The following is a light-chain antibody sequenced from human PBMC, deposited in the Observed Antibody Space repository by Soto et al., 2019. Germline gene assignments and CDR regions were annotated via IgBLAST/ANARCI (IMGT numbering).Light chain of an antibody. CDR2: DVS. CDR1: SSDVGGYNY. J-gene: IGLJ2*01. CDR3: SSYTSSSTVV. Sequence: QSALTHPASVAGSPGQSITISCTGTSSDVGGYNYVSWYQQHPGKAPKLMIYDVSNRPSGVSNRFSGSKSGNTASLTISGLQAEDEADYYCSSYTSSSTVVFGGGTKVTV. V-gene: IGLV2-14*01.